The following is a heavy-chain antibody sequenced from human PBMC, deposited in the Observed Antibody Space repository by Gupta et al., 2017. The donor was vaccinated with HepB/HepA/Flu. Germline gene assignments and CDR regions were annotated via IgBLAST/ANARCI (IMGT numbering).Heavy chain of an antibody. CDR3: AKNRVDTGGMDV. D-gene: IGHD5-18*01. V-gene: IGHV3-30*18. CDR1: GFTFSSYG. Sequence: QVQLVESGGGVVQPGRSLRLSCAASGFTFSSYGMHWVRQAPGKGLEWVAVISYDGSNKYYADSVKGRFTISRDNSKNTLYLQMNSLRAEDTAVYYCAKNRVDTGGMDVWGQGTTVTGSS. CDR2: ISYDGSNK. J-gene: IGHJ6*02.